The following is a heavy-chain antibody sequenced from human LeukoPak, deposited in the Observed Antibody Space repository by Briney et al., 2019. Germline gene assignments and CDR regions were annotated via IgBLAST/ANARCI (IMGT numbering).Heavy chain of an antibody. CDR1: GGSISGYY. CDR3: ARVGYCSGGSCYSDYYYAMDV. CDR2: IYHSGST. V-gene: IGHV4-59*01. D-gene: IGHD2-15*01. J-gene: IGHJ6*02. Sequence: PSEPLSLPCTVSGGSISGYYWSWIRQPPGKGLEWIGYIYHSGSTNYNPSLKSRVTISVDTAKNQFSLKLSSVTAADTAVYFCARVGYCSGGSCYSDYYYAMDVWGQGATVTVS.